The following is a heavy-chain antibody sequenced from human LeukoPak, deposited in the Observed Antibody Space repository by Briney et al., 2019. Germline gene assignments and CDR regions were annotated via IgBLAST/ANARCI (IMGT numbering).Heavy chain of an antibody. CDR3: ARRYCSSTSCYLAKTDNWFDP. CDR2: INHSGST. Sequence: SETLSLTCAVYGGSFSGYYWSWIRQPPGKGLEWIGEINHSGSTNYNPSLKSRVTISVDTSKNQFSLKLSSVTAADTAVYYCARRYCSSTSCYLAKTDNWFDPWGQGTLVTVSS. J-gene: IGHJ5*02. V-gene: IGHV4-34*01. D-gene: IGHD2-2*01. CDR1: GGSFSGYY.